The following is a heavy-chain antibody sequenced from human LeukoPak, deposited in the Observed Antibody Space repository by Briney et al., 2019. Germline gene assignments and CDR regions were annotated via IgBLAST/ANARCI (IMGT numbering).Heavy chain of an antibody. V-gene: IGHV3-30*02. CDR2: IYYDGCNK. D-gene: IGHD6-19*01. J-gene: IGHJ4*02. Sequence: GGSLRLSCVASGFSFSKYGIHWVRQAPGKGLEWVPFIYYDGCNKYYAEFVKGRFTFSRDNSKNTLYLQMNSLRTEDTAVYYCAKEGEQWLVRDYFDYWGQGTLVTVSS. CDR1: GFSFSKYG. CDR3: AKEGEQWLVRDYFDY.